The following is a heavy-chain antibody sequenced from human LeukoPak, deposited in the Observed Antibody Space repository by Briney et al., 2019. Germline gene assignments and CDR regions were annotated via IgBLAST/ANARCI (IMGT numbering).Heavy chain of an antibody. CDR1: GGSISSGGYY. J-gene: IGHJ4*02. V-gene: IGHV4-31*03. D-gene: IGHD6-13*01. Sequence: PSQTLSLTCSVSGGSISSGGYYWSWIRQHPGKGLEWIGYIYYSGSTYYNPSLKSRVTISVDTSKNQFSLKLSSVTAADTAVYYCARYGSSSWLYYFDYWGQGTLVTVSS. CDR2: IYYSGST. CDR3: ARYGSSSWLYYFDY.